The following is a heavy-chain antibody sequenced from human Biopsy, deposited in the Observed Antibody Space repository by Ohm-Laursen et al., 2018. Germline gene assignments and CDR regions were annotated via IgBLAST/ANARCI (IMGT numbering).Heavy chain of an antibody. V-gene: IGHV3-48*03. Sequence: SRTLSFTSSVFTFNSREMNWSRQAPGKGQDWNSYLTVSYSTIYYADSVMGRFAISRDNAKNTLYLQMNSLRAEDTAVYYCTRLAYYYYYGMDVWGQGTTVTVSS. CDR1: VFTFNSRE. D-gene: IGHD2-21*01. J-gene: IGHJ6*02. CDR2: LTVSYSTI. CDR3: TRLAYYYYYGMDV.